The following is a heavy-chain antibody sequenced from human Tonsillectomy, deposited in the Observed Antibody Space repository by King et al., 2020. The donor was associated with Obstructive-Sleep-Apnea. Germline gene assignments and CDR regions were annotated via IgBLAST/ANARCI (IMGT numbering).Heavy chain of an antibody. Sequence: VQLVESGAEVKKPGSSVKVSCKASGGTFSSYAISWVRKAPGQGLDGMGGIIPILGIANCAQKFQGRVPITADQSTSTAYMELSSLRSEDTAVYYCARGDCSSTSCYVFDYWGQGTLVTVSS. CDR3: ARGDCSSTSCYVFDY. CDR1: GGTFSSYA. J-gene: IGHJ4*02. CDR2: IIPILGIA. D-gene: IGHD2-2*01. V-gene: IGHV1-69*09.